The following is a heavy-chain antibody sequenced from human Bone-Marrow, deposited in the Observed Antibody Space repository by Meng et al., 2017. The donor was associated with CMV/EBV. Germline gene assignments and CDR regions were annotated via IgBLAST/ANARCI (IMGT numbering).Heavy chain of an antibody. CDR3: ARESSGWTPGY. Sequence: GGSLRLSCVASGFSVSDTYMSWVRQAPGKGLVWVSRVNEDGSTTIYADSVKGRFTISRDNAKNTLYLQMNSLRGEDTAVYYCARESSGWTPGYWGQGTLVTVSS. CDR1: GFSVSDTY. D-gene: IGHD6-19*01. CDR2: VNEDGSTT. J-gene: IGHJ4*02. V-gene: IGHV3-74*01.